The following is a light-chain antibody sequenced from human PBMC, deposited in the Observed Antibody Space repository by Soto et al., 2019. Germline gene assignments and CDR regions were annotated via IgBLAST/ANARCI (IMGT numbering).Light chain of an antibody. CDR1: SSNIGSNT. CDR2: SNN. J-gene: IGLJ1*01. V-gene: IGLV1-44*01. CDR3: AAWDDSLNGYV. Sequence: QAVVTQPPSASGTPGQRVTISCSGSSSNIGSNTVNWYQQLPGTAPKLLIYSNNQRPSGVPDRFSGSKSGTSASLAISGLQCEDEADYYCAAWDDSLNGYVFGTGTKLTVL.